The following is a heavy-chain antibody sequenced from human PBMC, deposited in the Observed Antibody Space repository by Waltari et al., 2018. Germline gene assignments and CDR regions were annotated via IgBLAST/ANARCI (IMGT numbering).Heavy chain of an antibody. CDR3: ASTVLRCLTGPRDAFDI. J-gene: IGHJ3*02. D-gene: IGHD3-3*01. CDR1: GYTFTGYY. CDR2: INPNSVGT. V-gene: IGHV1-2*02. Sequence: QVQLVQSGAEVTKPGASGKVSCKASGYTFTGYYLHWVRQAPGKGLEGMGWINPNSVGTNYAQKFQGRVTMTRDTSISTAYMELRRLRSDDTAVYYCASTVLRCLTGPRDAFDIWGQGTMVTVSS.